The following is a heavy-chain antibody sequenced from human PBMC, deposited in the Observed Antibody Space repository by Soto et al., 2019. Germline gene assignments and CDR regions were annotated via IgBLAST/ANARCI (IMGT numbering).Heavy chain of an antibody. D-gene: IGHD2-15*01. J-gene: IGHJ4*02. CDR2: ITRSSTTM. V-gene: IGHV3-48*01. Sequence: EVQVVESGGGLVQPGGSLRLSCAASGFSFSSYTMNWVRQAPGKGLEWISSITRSSTTMYYRDSVKGRFTISRDNAKTSLSLQMNSLRVAHSAVYYCARGREYCSGDNCYETGSDYWGQGTLVTVSS. CDR3: ARGREYCSGDNCYETGSDY. CDR1: GFSFSSYT.